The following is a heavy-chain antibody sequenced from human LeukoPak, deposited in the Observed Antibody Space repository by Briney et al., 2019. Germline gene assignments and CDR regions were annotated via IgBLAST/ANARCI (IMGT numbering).Heavy chain of an antibody. Sequence: PGGSLRLSCAASGFSFSSYGMHWLRQAPGKGLEWVAFIRNDGSNKYYADSVKGRFTISRDNSKNTLYLQMNSLRAEDTAVYYCAKRHLSSGYYYGLDYWGQGTLVTVSS. D-gene: IGHD3-22*01. V-gene: IGHV3-30*02. J-gene: IGHJ4*02. CDR2: IRNDGSNK. CDR1: GFSFSSYG. CDR3: AKRHLSSGYYYGLDY.